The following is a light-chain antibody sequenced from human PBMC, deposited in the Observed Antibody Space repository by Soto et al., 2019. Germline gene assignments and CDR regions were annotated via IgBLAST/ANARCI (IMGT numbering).Light chain of an antibody. Sequence: EIVMTQSPATLSVSPGERATLSCRASQSVSSNLAWYQQKPGQAPRLLIYGASTRYTGIPARFSGSGSGTEFTLTISSLQSEDFAVYYCQQYNNWPQTFGQGTKVEIK. J-gene: IGKJ1*01. CDR1: QSVSSN. CDR2: GAS. CDR3: QQYNNWPQT. V-gene: IGKV3-15*01.